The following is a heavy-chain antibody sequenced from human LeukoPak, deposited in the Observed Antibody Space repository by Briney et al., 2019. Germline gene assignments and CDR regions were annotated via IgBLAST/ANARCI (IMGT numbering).Heavy chain of an antibody. CDR1: GGSISSSSYY. J-gene: IGHJ5*02. Sequence: SETLSLTCTVSGGSISSSSYYWGWIRQPAGKGLEWIGRIYTSGSTNYNPSLKSRVTMSVDTSKNQFSLKLSSVTAADTAVYYCASERMLGITIFGVDPTHWFDPWGQGTLVTVSS. CDR2: IYTSGST. V-gene: IGHV4-61*02. CDR3: ASERMLGITIFGVDPTHWFDP. D-gene: IGHD3-3*01.